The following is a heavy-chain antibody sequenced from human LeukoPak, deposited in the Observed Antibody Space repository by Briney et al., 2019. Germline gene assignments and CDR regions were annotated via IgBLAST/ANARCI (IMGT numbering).Heavy chain of an antibody. CDR3: AREPAVSQGQLYFHH. D-gene: IGHD1-1*01. Sequence: PSETLSLTCTVSGVSINDYYYNWIRQPAGKGLEWIGRLYNSEISTNHNPSLSYNPSLKSRVTMSVDTSKNQFSLKLTSVTAADTAVYYCAREPAVSQGQLYFHHWGQGTLVIVSS. CDR1: GVSINDYY. J-gene: IGHJ1*01. CDR2: LYNSEIST. V-gene: IGHV4-4*07.